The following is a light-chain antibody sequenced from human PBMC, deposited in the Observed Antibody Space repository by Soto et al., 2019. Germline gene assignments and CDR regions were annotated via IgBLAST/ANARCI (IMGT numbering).Light chain of an antibody. CDR1: SSDVGGYNY. Sequence: QSALTQPRSVSGSPGQSVTISCTGTSSDVGGYNYVSWYQQHPGKAPKLMIYDVNKWPSGVPDRFSGSKSGTTASLTISGLQAEDEADYHCCSYAGSHTPWVFGGGTKLTVL. J-gene: IGLJ3*02. CDR3: CSYAGSHTPWV. V-gene: IGLV2-11*01. CDR2: DVN.